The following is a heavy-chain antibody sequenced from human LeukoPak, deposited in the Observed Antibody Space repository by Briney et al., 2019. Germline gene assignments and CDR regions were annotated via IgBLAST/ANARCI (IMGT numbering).Heavy chain of an antibody. J-gene: IGHJ4*02. CDR2: ISWNSGSI. Sequence: PGGSLRLSCAASGFTFDDYAMHWVRQAPGKGLEWVSGISWNSGSIGYADSVKGRFTISRDNAKNSLYLQMNSLRAEDTALYYCAKDMSRSNVWGQGTLVTVSS. CDR3: AKDMSRSNV. D-gene: IGHD2-8*01. V-gene: IGHV3-9*01. CDR1: GFTFDDYA.